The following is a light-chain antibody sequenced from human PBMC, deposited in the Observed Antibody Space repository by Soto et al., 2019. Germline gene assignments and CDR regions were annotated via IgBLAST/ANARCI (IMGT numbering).Light chain of an antibody. CDR3: LQHDTYPQT. CDR1: QGIRNY. CDR2: AAS. V-gene: IGKV1-17*01. J-gene: IGKJ1*01. Sequence: DIEMTQSPSSLYASVGDRVTITCRASQGIRNYLGWYQQKPGKAPKRLIYAASSLESGVPSRFSGSGSGTEFTLTISSLQPEDFATYYCLQHDTYPQTFGQGTKVEVK.